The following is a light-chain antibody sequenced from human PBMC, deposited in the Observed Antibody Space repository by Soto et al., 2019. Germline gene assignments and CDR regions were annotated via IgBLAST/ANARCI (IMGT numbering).Light chain of an antibody. CDR3: QQYGSSTGT. CDR1: ESVSSK. Sequence: EIAITQSPATLSVSPVERATLVCRASESVSSKLAWLQQKPGQAPRLLIYDASNRATDIPARVRGTGSGTDFTLTISRLEPEDFAVYYCQQYGSSTGTFGQGTRWIS. CDR2: DAS. V-gene: IGKV3-20*01. J-gene: IGKJ1*01.